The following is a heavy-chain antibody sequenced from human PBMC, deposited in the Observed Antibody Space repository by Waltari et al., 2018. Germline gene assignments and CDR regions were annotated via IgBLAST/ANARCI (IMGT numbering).Heavy chain of an antibody. J-gene: IGHJ6*02. D-gene: IGHD2-15*01. CDR1: GGSFSGYY. CDR2: INHSGST. V-gene: IGHV4-34*01. Sequence: QVQLQQWGAGLLKPSETLSPTCAVYGGSFSGYYWSWICQPSGKGLEWIGEINHSGSTNYNPSLKSRVTISVDTSKNQFSLKLSSVTAADTAVYYCARSRAATLNYYYYGMDVWGQGTTVTVSS. CDR3: ARSRAATLNYYYYGMDV.